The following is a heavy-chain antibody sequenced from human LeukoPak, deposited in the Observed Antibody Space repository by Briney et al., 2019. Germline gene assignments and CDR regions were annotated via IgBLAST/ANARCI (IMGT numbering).Heavy chain of an antibody. CDR3: VGGDRYTDAWYYFDY. J-gene: IGHJ4*02. V-gene: IGHV4-59*01. CDR2: IYYSGTT. CDR1: GGSISSYY. Sequence: SETLSLTCTVSGGSISSYYWNWIRQPPGKGLEWIGYIYYSGTTNYNPSLKSRVTISVDTSKNQLSLKLSSVTAADTAVYFCVGGDRYTDAWYYFDYWGQGTLVTVSS. D-gene: IGHD1-14*01.